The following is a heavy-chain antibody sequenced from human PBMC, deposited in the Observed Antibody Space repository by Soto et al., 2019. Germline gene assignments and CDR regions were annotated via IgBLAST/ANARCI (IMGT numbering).Heavy chain of an antibody. CDR3: ASQDIMGGYFHL. J-gene: IGHJ2*01. D-gene: IGHD1-26*01. V-gene: IGHV4-34*01. CDR2: INHSGST. CDR1: GGSFSDYY. Sequence: QVQLQQWGAGLLKPSETLSLTCAVYGGSFSDYYWSWIRQPPGKGLEWIGEINHSGSTNYNPSLKRRDTISVHTSKHQFSPQLSSVTAAHTAVYYCASQDIMGGYFHLWGRGTLVIVSS.